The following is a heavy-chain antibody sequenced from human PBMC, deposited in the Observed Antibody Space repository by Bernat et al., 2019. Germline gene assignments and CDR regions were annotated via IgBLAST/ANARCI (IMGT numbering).Heavy chain of an antibody. CDR3: AKTLETLVRARGHDAFDI. D-gene: IGHD6-6*01. CDR2: ISYDGSNK. Sequence: QVQLVESGGGVVQPGRSLRLSCAASGFTFSSYGMHWVRQAPGKGLEWVAVISYDGSNKYYADSVKGRFTISRDNSKNTLYLQMNSLRAEDTAVYYCAKTLETLVRARGHDAFDIWGQGTMVTVSS. V-gene: IGHV3-30*18. J-gene: IGHJ3*02. CDR1: GFTFSSYG.